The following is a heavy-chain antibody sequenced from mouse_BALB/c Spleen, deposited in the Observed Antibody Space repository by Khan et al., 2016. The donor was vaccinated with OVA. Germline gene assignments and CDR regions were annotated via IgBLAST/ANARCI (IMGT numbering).Heavy chain of an antibody. CDR1: GYSITSGYA. CDR3: ARGNYYGYYFDY. V-gene: IGHV3-2*02. J-gene: IGHJ2*01. D-gene: IGHD1-1*01. Sequence: VQLKQSGPGLVKPSQSLSLTCPVTGYSITSGYAWNWIRQFPGNKLEWMGYISYSGGTSYNPSLKSRISITRDTSKNQFFLQLNSVTNEDTATYYCARGNYYGYYFDYWGQGTTLTVSS. CDR2: ISYSGGT.